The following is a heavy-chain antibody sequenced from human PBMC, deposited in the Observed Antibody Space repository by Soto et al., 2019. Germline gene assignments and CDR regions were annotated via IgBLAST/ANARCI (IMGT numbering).Heavy chain of an antibody. V-gene: IGHV1-69*01. CDR2: IIPILNSP. CDR1: GGTFGSYA. D-gene: IGHD2-2*01. Sequence: QVQLVQSGAEVKKPGSSVKVSCKASGGTFGSYAITWVRRAPGQGLEWLGGIIPILNSPAYAQKFKARVVITADEITNTAYMEMNSLRFDDTAVYYCAREAPYCTSATGPKFYEMEVWGQGTTVTVAS. J-gene: IGHJ6*02. CDR3: AREAPYCTSATGPKFYEMEV.